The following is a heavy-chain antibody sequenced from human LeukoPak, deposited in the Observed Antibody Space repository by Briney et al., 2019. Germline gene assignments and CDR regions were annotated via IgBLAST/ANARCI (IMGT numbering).Heavy chain of an antibody. CDR1: GGSISSYY. Sequence: SETLSLTCTVSGGSISSYYWSWIRQPPGKGLEWIGYIYYSGSTNYNPSLKSRVTISVDTSKNQFSLKLSSVTAADTAVYYCARGSSSWYNWFDPWGQGTLVTVSS. CDR2: IYYSGST. D-gene: IGHD6-13*01. V-gene: IGHV4-59*01. J-gene: IGHJ5*02. CDR3: ARGSSSWYNWFDP.